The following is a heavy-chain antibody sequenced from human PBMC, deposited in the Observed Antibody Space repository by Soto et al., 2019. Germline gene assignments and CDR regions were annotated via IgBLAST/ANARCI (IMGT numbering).Heavy chain of an antibody. CDR1: GYTFTDYW. V-gene: IGHV5-51*01. Sequence: PGESLKISCKGSGYTFTDYWIGWVRQLPGKGPEWMGIIYPGDSDTRYSPSFQGHVTITVDKSTSTAYLQWNTLKASDTAMYYCARQISNFRYYFYARDVWGQGTTVTVS. D-gene: IGHD4-4*01. CDR3: ARQISNFRYYFYARDV. J-gene: IGHJ6*02. CDR2: IYPGDSDT.